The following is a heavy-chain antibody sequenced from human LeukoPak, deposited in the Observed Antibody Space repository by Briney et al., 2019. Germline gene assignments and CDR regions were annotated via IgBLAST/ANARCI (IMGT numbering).Heavy chain of an antibody. CDR1: GGSISSYY. Sequence: SETLSLTCTVSGGSISSYYWSWIRQPAGKGLEWIGRIYTSGSTNYNPSLKSRVTMSVDTSKNQFSLKLSSVTAGDTAVYYCARGGYCSSTSCFLDYGGQGTWSPSPQ. J-gene: IGHJ4*02. D-gene: IGHD2-2*03. CDR2: IYTSGST. V-gene: IGHV4-4*07. CDR3: ARGGYCSSTSCFLDY.